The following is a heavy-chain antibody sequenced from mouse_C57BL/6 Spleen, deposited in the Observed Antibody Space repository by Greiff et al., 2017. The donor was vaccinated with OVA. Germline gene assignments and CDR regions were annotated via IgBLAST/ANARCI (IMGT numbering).Heavy chain of an antibody. V-gene: IGHV1-52*01. CDR2: IDPSDSAT. CDR3: ARGYYGSSYLYYFDY. D-gene: IGHD1-1*01. Sequence: VQLQQPGAELVRPGSSVKLSCKASGYTFTSYWMHWVKQRPIQGLEWIGNIDPSDSATHYNQKFKDKATLTVDKSSSTAYMQLSSLTSEDSAVYYCARGYYGSSYLYYFDYWGQGTTLTVSS. CDR1: GYTFTSYW. J-gene: IGHJ2*01.